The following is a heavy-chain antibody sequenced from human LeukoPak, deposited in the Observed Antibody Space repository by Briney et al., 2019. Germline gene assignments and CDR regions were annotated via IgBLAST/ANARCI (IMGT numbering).Heavy chain of an antibody. CDR3: ARVGDGLNDAFDI. CDR1: GYIFTGHY. D-gene: IGHD5-24*01. V-gene: IGHV1-2*06. J-gene: IGHJ3*02. CDR2: INPKTGGT. Sequence: ASVKVSCKASGYIFTGHYMDWVRQVPGQGLEWMGRINPKTGGTNYAQNFQGRVTMTRDTSISTTYMELSRLRPDDTAVYYCARVGDGLNDAFDIWGQGTMVTVSS.